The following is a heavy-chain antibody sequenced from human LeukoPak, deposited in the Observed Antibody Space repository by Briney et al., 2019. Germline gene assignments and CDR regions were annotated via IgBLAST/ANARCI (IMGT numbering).Heavy chain of an antibody. V-gene: IGHV4-59*01. Sequence: SETLSLTCTVSGGSISSYYWSWIRQPPGKGLEWIGYIYHRGSANYNPSLKSRVAMSLYTSKNQFSLKLTSVTAADTAVYYCARGGGYYTSGSYPGYWGQGTLVTVSS. CDR1: GGSISSYY. D-gene: IGHD3-10*01. CDR3: ARGGGYYTSGSYPGY. J-gene: IGHJ4*02. CDR2: IYHRGSA.